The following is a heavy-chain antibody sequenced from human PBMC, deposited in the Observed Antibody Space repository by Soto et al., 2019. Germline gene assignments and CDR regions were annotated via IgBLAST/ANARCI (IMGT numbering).Heavy chain of an antibody. D-gene: IGHD4-17*01. Sequence: GGSLRLSCAASGFTFSSYAMSWVRQAPGKGLEWVSAISGSGGSTYYADSVKGRFTISRDNSKSTLYLQMNSLRAEDTAVYYCAKDPRYGDYLFRGITHPWGQGTLVTVSS. J-gene: IGHJ4*02. V-gene: IGHV3-23*01. CDR2: ISGSGGST. CDR1: GFTFSSYA. CDR3: AKDPRYGDYLFRGITHP.